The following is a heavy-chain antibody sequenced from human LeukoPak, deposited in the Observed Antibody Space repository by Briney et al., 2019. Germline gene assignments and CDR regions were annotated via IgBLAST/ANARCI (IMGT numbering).Heavy chain of an antibody. CDR2: IQRDGSDK. CDR1: GFTFSGYW. CDR3: ARDRGWTGPDAFDI. J-gene: IGHJ3*02. V-gene: IGHV3-7*01. Sequence: SGGSLRLSCVASGFTFSGYWMSWVRQAPGKGLEWVAKIQRDGSDKEYVDSVKGRFGISRDNAKNSLYLQMNSLRAEDTAVYYCARDRGWTGPDAFDIWGQGTMVTVSS. D-gene: IGHD3/OR15-3a*01.